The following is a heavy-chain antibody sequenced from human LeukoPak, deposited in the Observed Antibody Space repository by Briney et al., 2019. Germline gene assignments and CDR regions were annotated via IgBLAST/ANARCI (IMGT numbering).Heavy chain of an antibody. CDR2: IYTSGST. J-gene: IGHJ6*03. Sequence: PSETLSLTCTVSGGSISSGSYYWSWIRQPAGKGLEWIGRIYTSGSTNYNPSLKSRVTISVDTSKNQFSLKLSSVTAADTAVYYCARGLIAARPGIVSMDVWGKGTTVTVSS. CDR1: GGSISSGSYY. CDR3: ARGLIAARPGIVSMDV. D-gene: IGHD6-6*01. V-gene: IGHV4-61*02.